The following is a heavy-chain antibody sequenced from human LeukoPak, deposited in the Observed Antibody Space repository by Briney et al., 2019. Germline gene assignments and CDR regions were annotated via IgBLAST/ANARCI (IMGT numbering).Heavy chain of an antibody. D-gene: IGHD1-26*01. Sequence: ASVKVSCKASGYTFTSYGISWVRQAPGQGLEWMGWISAYNGNTNYAQKLRGRVTMTTDTPTSTAYMELRSLRSDDTAVYYCARDRSVGATAAFDIWGQGTMVTVSS. CDR1: GYTFTSYG. J-gene: IGHJ3*02. CDR3: ARDRSVGATAAFDI. CDR2: ISAYNGNT. V-gene: IGHV1-18*01.